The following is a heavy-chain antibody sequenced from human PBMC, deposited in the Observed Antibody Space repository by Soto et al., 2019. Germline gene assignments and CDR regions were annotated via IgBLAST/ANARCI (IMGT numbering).Heavy chain of an antibody. CDR3: ARCYRGATIKSFPAHFDY. D-gene: IGHD5-12*01. CDR1: GGSISSYY. J-gene: IGHJ4*02. CDR2: MYHSGIT. Sequence: SETLSLTCTLSGGSISSYYWSWIRQPPGKGLEWIGYMYHSGITNYNPSLKSRVTISIDTSKNQFSLRLSSVTAADTAVYYCARCYRGATIKSFPAHFDYWGQGTLVTVSS. V-gene: IGHV4-59*01.